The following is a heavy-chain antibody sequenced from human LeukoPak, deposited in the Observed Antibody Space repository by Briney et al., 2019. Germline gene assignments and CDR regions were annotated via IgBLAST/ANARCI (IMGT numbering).Heavy chain of an antibody. CDR2: IYYSGST. D-gene: IGHD2-2*01. J-gene: IGHJ5*02. Sequence: PSETLSLTCTVSGGSISSGGYYWSWIRQHPGKGLEWIGYIYYSGSTYYNPSLKSRVTISVDTSKNQFSLKLSSVTAADTAVYYCARGIPAAISGIWFDPWGQGTLVTVSP. CDR3: ARGIPAAISGIWFDP. CDR1: GGSISSGGYY. V-gene: IGHV4-31*03.